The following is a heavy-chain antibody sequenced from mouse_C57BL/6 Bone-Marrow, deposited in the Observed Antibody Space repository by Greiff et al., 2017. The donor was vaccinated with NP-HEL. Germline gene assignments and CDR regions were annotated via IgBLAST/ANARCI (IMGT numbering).Heavy chain of an antibody. J-gene: IGHJ2*01. CDR3: TTPYDGYYFFDY. CDR1: GFHIKDDY. Sequence: EVQLQQSGAELVRPGASVKLFRTASGFHIKDDYMHWVKQRPEQGLEWIGWIDPENGDTEYASKFQGKATITADTSSNTAYLQLSSLTSEDTAVYCCTTPYDGYYFFDYWGKGTTLTVSS. D-gene: IGHD2-3*01. CDR2: IDPENGDT. V-gene: IGHV14-4*01.